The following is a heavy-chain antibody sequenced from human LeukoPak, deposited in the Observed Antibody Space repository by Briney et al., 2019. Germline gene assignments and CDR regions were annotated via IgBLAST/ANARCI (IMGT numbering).Heavy chain of an antibody. D-gene: IGHD7-27*01. CDR2: IIPILGIA. CDR3: ARVGIPNWFDP. J-gene: IGHJ5*02. V-gene: IGHV1-69*04. CDR1: GGTFSSYA. Sequence: SVKVSCKASGGTFSSYAISWVRQAPGQGLEWMGRIIPILGIANYAQKFQGRVTITADKSTSTAYMELSSLRSEDTAVYYCARVGIPNWFDPWGQGTLVTVSS.